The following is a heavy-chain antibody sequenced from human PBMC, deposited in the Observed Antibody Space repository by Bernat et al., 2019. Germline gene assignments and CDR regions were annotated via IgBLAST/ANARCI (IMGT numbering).Heavy chain of an antibody. Sequence: QLQLQESGPGLVKPSETLSLTCTVSGGSISSGSYYWGWIRQPPGKVLEWIGSIYYSGSTYYNPSPKSRVTISADTSKNQFSLNMSSVTAADTAVYYCARVTNACPHYWGQGTLVTVSS. D-gene: IGHD2-2*01. CDR1: GGSISSGSYY. J-gene: IGHJ4*02. V-gene: IGHV4-39*01. CDR3: ARVTNACPHY. CDR2: IYYSGST.